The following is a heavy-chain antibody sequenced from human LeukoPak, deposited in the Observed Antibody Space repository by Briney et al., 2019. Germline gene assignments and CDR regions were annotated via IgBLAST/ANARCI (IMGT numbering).Heavy chain of an antibody. Sequence: GGSLRLSCAASGFTFSSYWMSWVRQAPGKGLEWVSYISSSGSTIYYADSVKGRFTISRDNAKNSLYLQMNSLRAEDTAVYYCARDREQTDAFDIWGQGTMVTVSS. V-gene: IGHV3-48*04. CDR2: ISSSGSTI. CDR1: GFTFSSYW. J-gene: IGHJ3*02. CDR3: ARDREQTDAFDI. D-gene: IGHD1/OR15-1a*01.